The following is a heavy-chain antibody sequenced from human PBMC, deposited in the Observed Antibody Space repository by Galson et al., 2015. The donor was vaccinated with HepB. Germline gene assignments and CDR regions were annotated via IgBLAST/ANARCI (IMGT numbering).Heavy chain of an antibody. CDR2: IYPGDSDS. D-gene: IGHD6-13*01. CDR3: ARLGTSSSWPYYFDY. CDR1: GYSFTSDW. Sequence: QSGAEVKKPGESLKISCTVSGYSFTSDWIGWVRQMPGKGLERMGIIYPGDSDSRYSPSFQGQVTISADKSINTAYLQWSSLKASDTAMYYCARLGTSSSWPYYFDYWGQGTLVTVSS. J-gene: IGHJ4*02. V-gene: IGHV5-51*01.